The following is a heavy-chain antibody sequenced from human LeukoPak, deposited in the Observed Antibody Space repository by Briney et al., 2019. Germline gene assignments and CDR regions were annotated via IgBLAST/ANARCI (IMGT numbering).Heavy chain of an antibody. CDR1: GYTFTSYG. CDR3: ARSFGAVPGQFDY. J-gene: IGHJ4*02. V-gene: IGHV1-46*01. D-gene: IGHD2-2*01. Sequence: ASVKVSCKTSGYTFTSYGISWVRQAPGQGLEWMGIINVSGGSTTYAQKFQGRVTMTRDTSTSTLYMELSSLRSEDTAIYYCARSFGAVPGQFDYWGQGTLVTVSS. CDR2: INVSGGST.